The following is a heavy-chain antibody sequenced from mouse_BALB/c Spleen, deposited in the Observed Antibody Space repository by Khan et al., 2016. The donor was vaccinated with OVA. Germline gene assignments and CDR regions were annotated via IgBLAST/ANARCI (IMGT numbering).Heavy chain of an antibody. J-gene: IGHJ2*01. CDR3: ARVKGGDIDY. Sequence: EVQLQESGPGLVKPSQSLSLTCTVTGYSITSDYAWNWIRQFPGNNLEWMGYISYSGNTKYTPSLKSRISITRDTSKNQFFLQLNSVTIEDTATYTCARVKGGDIDYWGQGTTLTVSS. CDR2: ISYSGNT. CDR1: GYSITSDYA. D-gene: IGHD3-3*01. V-gene: IGHV3-2*02.